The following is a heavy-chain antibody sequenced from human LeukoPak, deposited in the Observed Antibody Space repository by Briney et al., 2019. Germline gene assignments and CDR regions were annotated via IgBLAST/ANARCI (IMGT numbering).Heavy chain of an antibody. Sequence: GGSLILSCAASGFTFSSYSMNWVRQAPGKGLEWVSSISSSSSYIYYADSVKGRFTISRDNAKNSLYLQMNSLRAEDTAVYYCARDQGLRSSSDYWGQGTLVTVSS. CDR1: GFTFSSYS. D-gene: IGHD6-25*01. CDR2: ISSSSSYI. V-gene: IGHV3-21*01. J-gene: IGHJ4*02. CDR3: ARDQGLRSSSDY.